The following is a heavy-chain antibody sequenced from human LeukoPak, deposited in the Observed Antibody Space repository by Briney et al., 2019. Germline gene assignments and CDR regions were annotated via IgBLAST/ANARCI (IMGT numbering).Heavy chain of an antibody. CDR3: ARSENYYDRSGYYPDAFDI. CDR1: GGSISSSNW. J-gene: IGHJ3*02. D-gene: IGHD3-22*01. Sequence: SGTLSLTCAVSGGSISSSNWWSWVRQPPGKGLEWIGYIYYIGSTYYNPSLKSRVTISVDTSKNQFSLNLSSVTAADTAVYYCARSENYYDRSGYYPDAFDIWGQGTMVTVSS. V-gene: IGHV4-4*02. CDR2: IYYIGST.